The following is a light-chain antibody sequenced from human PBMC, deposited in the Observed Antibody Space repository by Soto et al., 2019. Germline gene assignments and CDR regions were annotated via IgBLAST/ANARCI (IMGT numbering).Light chain of an antibody. V-gene: IGKV3-15*01. J-gene: IGKJ4*01. Sequence: DIVLTQSPVTLSVSPGERATLSCRASQSISTTLAWYQQKPGQAPRLLIYGASNRATGVPARFSGSGSGTEFTLTISILQSEDFAVYYCQQYNSWVTFGGGTKVEIK. CDR2: GAS. CDR3: QQYNSWVT. CDR1: QSISTT.